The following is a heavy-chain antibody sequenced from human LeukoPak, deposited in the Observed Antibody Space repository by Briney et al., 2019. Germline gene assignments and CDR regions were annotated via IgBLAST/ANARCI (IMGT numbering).Heavy chain of an antibody. V-gene: IGHV3-9*01. J-gene: IGHJ4*02. Sequence: GRSLRLSCAASGFTFDDYAMHWVRQAPGKGLEWVSGISWNSGSIGYADSVKGRFTISRDNAKNSLYLQMNSLRAEDTALYYCAKDTGYSYGYIDYWGQGTLVTVSS. CDR3: AKDTGYSYGYIDY. D-gene: IGHD5-18*01. CDR2: ISWNSGSI. CDR1: GFTFDDYA.